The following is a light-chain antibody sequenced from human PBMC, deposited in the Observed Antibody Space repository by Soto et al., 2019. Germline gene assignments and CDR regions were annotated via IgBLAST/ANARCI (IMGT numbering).Light chain of an antibody. CDR3: QQYGSTGT. CDR1: QSVSSNY. Sequence: EIVLTQSPGTLSLSPGERATLSCRASQSVSSNYLAWYQQKPGQAPRLLIYGASSRATGIPDRFSGSGSGTHFTLTISRLETEDFAVSYCQQYGSTGTFGQGTKLEIK. J-gene: IGKJ2*01. CDR2: GAS. V-gene: IGKV3-20*01.